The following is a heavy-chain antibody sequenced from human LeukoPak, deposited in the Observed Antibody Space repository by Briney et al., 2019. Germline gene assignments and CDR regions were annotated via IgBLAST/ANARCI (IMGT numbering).Heavy chain of an antibody. D-gene: IGHD4-17*01. CDR3: TKTTVTIEAYFDY. CDR1: GFTFGDYA. CDR2: IRSKAYGGTT. V-gene: IGHV3-49*04. Sequence: GRSLRLSCTASGFTFGDYAMSWVRQAPGKGLGWVGFIRSKAYGGTTEYAASVKGRFTISRDDSKSIAYLQMNSLKTEDTAVYYCTKTTVTIEAYFDYWGQGTLVTVSS. J-gene: IGHJ4*02.